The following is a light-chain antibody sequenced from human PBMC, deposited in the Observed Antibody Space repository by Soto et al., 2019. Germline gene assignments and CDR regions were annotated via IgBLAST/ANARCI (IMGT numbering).Light chain of an antibody. J-gene: IGLJ2*01. CDR3: CSYAGSIVV. V-gene: IGLV2-23*01. CDR1: SSDVGSYNL. Sequence: QSALTQPASVSGSPGQSITISCTGTSSDVGSYNLVSWYLQHPGKAPKLMIYEGSKRPSGVSNRFSGSKSGNTASLTISGLQAEDEADYYCCSYAGSIVVFGGGTKLTVL. CDR2: EGS.